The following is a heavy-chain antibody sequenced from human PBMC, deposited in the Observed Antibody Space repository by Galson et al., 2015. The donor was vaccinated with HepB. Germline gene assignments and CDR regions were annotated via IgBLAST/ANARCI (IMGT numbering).Heavy chain of an antibody. CDR1: GFTFSSYA. Sequence: LRLSCAASGFTFSSYAMSWVRQAPGKGLEWVSAISGSGGSTYYADSVKGRFTISRDNSKNTLYLQMNSLRAEDTAVYYCAKVAPMVRGVIIEGADYWGQGTLVTVSS. CDR2: ISGSGGST. J-gene: IGHJ4*02. D-gene: IGHD3-10*01. V-gene: IGHV3-23*01. CDR3: AKVAPMVRGVIIEGADY.